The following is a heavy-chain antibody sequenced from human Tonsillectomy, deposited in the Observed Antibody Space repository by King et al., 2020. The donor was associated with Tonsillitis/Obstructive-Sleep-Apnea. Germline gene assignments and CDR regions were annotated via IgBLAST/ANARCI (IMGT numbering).Heavy chain of an antibody. CDR3: ASERIVGATGGYDYYYYMDV. CDR1: GFTSSSYW. Sequence: VQLVESGGGLVQPGGSLRLSCAASGFTSSSYWMSWVRQAPGKGLEWVANIKQDGSEKYYVESVKGRFTISRDNAKSSLYLQMNSLRAEDTAVYYCASERIVGATGGYDYYYYMDVWGKGTTVTVSS. CDR2: IKQDGSEK. D-gene: IGHD1-26*01. J-gene: IGHJ6*03. V-gene: IGHV3-7*04.